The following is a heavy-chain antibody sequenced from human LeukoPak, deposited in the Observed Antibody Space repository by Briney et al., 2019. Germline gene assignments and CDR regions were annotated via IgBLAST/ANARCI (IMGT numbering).Heavy chain of an antibody. D-gene: IGHD3-22*01. J-gene: IGHJ4*02. CDR2: ISGSGGST. Sequence: GGSLRLSCAASGFTFSSYGMSWVRQAPGKGLEWVSAISGSGGSTYYADSVKGRFTISRDNSKNTLYLEMSSLRTEDTAVYYCAKSGYNYDSNAYPFIDYWGQGTLVTVSS. CDR3: AKSGYNYDSNAYPFIDY. V-gene: IGHV3-23*01. CDR1: GFTFSSYG.